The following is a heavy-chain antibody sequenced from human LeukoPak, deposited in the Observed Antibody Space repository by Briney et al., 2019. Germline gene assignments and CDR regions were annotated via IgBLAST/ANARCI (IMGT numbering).Heavy chain of an antibody. J-gene: IGHJ4*02. CDR3: ARDHPNYDILTGYPDY. Sequence: GGSLRLSCAASGFTFSIYGMHWVRQAPGKGLEWVAVIWYDGSNKYYADSVKRRFTISRDNSRNAQYLQMSSLRAEDTAVYYWARDHPNYDILTGYPDYWGQGTLVTVSS. CDR1: GFTFSIYG. V-gene: IGHV3-33*01. CDR2: IWYDGSNK. D-gene: IGHD3-9*01.